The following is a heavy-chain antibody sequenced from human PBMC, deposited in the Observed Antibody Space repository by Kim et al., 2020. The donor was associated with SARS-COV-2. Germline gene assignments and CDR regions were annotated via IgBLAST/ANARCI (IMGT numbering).Heavy chain of an antibody. Sequence: VKGRFTISRDNSKNTLYLQMYSRRAEDTAVYYCAKDHSKYSSSWYYFDYWGQGTLVTVSS. CDR3: AKDHSKYSSSWYYFDY. D-gene: IGHD6-13*01. J-gene: IGHJ4*02. V-gene: IGHV3-23*01.